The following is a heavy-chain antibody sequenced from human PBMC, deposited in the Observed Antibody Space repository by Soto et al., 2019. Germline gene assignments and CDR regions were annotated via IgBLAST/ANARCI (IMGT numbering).Heavy chain of an antibody. CDR2: ISAYNGNT. D-gene: IGHD3-10*01. V-gene: IGHV1-18*01. J-gene: IGHJ6*03. CDR1: GYTFTSYG. Sequence: ASVKVSCKASGYTFTSYGISWVRQAPGQGLEWVGWISAYNGNTNYAQKLQGRVTMTTDTSTSTAYMELRSLRSDDTAVYYCARGVLLWFGELLFLGNMDVWGKGTTVTVSS. CDR3: ARGVLLWFGELLFLGNMDV.